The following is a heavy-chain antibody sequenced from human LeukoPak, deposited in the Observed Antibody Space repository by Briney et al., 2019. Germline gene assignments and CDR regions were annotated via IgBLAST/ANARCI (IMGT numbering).Heavy chain of an antibody. D-gene: IGHD2-15*01. CDR3: ARHQRYCSGGSCYENWFDP. CDR2: IYPGDSDT. J-gene: IGHJ5*02. CDR1: GYRFTSYW. Sequence: GESLQISCKGSGYRFTSYWIGWGRPLPGKGLGWMGIIYPGDSDTIYSPSFQAQVTISPDKSISTSYLQWSSLKASDTAMYYCARHQRYCSGGSCYENWFDPWGQGTLVTVSS. V-gene: IGHV5-51*01.